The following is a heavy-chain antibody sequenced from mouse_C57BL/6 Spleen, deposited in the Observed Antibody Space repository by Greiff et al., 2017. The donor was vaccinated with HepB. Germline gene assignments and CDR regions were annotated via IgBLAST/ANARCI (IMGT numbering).Heavy chain of an antibody. J-gene: IGHJ1*03. CDR3: ARPAQARYFDV. CDR2: INPYNGGT. D-gene: IGHD3-2*02. CDR1: GYTFTDYY. Sequence: VQLKQSGPVLVKPGASVKMSCKASGYTFTDYYMNWVKQSHGKSLEWIGVINPYNGGTSYNQKFKGKATLTVDKSSSTAYMELNSLTSEDSAVYYCARPAQARYFDVWGTGTTVTVSS. V-gene: IGHV1-19*01.